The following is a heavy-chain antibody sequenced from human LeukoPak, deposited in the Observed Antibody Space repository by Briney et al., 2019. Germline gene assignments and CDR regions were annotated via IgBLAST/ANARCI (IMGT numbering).Heavy chain of an antibody. CDR2: IYYSGST. CDR3: ARQRNWFDP. CDR1: GGSISSSSYY. V-gene: IGHV4-39*01. J-gene: IGHJ5*02. Sequence: KSSETLSLTCTVSGGSISSSSYYWGWIRQPPGKGLEWIGSIYYSGSTYYNPSLKSRVTISVDTSKNQFSLKLSSVTAADTAVYYCARQRNWFDPWGQGTLVTVSS.